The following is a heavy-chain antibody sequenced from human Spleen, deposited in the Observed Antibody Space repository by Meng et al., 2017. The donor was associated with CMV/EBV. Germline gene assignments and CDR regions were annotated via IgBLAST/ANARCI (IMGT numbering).Heavy chain of an antibody. J-gene: IGHJ3*02. V-gene: IGHV4-34*01. D-gene: IGHD6-13*01. Sequence: SETLSLTCAVYGGSFSGYYWSWIRQPPGKGLEWIWEINHSGSTNYNPSLKSRVTISVDTSKNQFSLKLSSVTAADTAVYYCARGVGSSSREAFDIWGQGTMVTVSS. CDR3: ARGVGSSSREAFDI. CDR1: GGSFSGYY. CDR2: INHSGST.